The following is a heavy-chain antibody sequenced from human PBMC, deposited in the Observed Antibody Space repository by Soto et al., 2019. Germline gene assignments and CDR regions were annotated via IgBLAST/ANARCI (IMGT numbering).Heavy chain of an antibody. CDR1: GFIFSSYG. V-gene: IGHV3-33*01. D-gene: IGHD2-2*01. Sequence: GGSLRLSCPASGFIFSSYGMNWVRQAPGKGPEWVAVIWYDGGNKKYADSVKGRFTISRDNSKNTLYLQMNSLRAEDTAVYYCAGDEVDLDYYDYYGRDVWGQGTTVTVSS. CDR3: AGDEVDLDYYDYYGRDV. CDR2: IWYDGGNK. J-gene: IGHJ6*02.